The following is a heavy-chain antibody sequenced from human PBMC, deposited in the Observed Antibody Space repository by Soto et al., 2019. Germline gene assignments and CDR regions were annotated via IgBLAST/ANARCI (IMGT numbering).Heavy chain of an antibody. CDR2: ISTYNGDT. Sequence: GASVKVSCTDSGYTFTRSGISWVRQAPGQGLEWMGWISTYNGDTNYAQTFQGRVTMTTDTSTSTVHMEVRSLRSDDTAVYYCAREGVAPYYYYGMDVWGQGTPVTVSS. CDR3: AREGVAPYYYYGMDV. CDR1: GYTFTRSG. D-gene: IGHD5-12*01. J-gene: IGHJ6*02. V-gene: IGHV1-18*01.